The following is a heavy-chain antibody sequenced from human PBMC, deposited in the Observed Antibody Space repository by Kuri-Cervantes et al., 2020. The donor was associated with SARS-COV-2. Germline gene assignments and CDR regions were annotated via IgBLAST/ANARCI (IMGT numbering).Heavy chain of an antibody. J-gene: IGHJ6*03. Sequence: GSLRLSCAVYGGSFSDYSWSWIRQSPGKGLEWIGEITHRGNTNYNPSLMSRVTISVDTSKNQFSLKLSSVTAADTAVYYCARDAREASGYYYYYYMDVWGKGTTVTVSS. CDR3: ARDAREASGYYYYYYMDV. CDR2: ITHRGNT. V-gene: IGHV4-34*01. D-gene: IGHD5-24*01. CDR1: GGSFSDYS.